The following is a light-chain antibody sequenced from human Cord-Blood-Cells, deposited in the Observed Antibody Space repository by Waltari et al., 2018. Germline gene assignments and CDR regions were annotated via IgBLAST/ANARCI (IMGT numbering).Light chain of an antibody. CDR2: DAS. V-gene: IGKV3-11*01. CDR1: QSVSSY. CDR3: QQRSNWIT. Sequence: EIVLTQSPATLSLSPGERATPSCRASQSVSSYLAWYQQKPGKAPRLLIYDASNRATGIPARFSGSGSGTDFTLTISSLEPEDFAVYYCQQRSNWITFGQGTRLEIK. J-gene: IGKJ5*01.